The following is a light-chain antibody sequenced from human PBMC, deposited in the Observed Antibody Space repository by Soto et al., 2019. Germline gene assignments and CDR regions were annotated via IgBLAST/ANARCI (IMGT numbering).Light chain of an antibody. CDR1: HSVSSK. V-gene: IGKV3-15*01. Sequence: EIVMTQSPATLSVSPGERATLSCRASHSVSSKLAWYQQKPGQAPRLIIYGAYTRATGIPATFSGSGSGTEFTLTISSLQSEDFAVYYCQEYNNWHPITCGGGTKVDIK. CDR3: QEYNNWHPIT. J-gene: IGKJ4*01. CDR2: GAY.